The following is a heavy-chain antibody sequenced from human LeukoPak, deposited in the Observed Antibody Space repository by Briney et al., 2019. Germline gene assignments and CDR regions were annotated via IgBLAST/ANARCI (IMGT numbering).Heavy chain of an antibody. J-gene: IGHJ4*02. D-gene: IGHD3-10*01. CDR3: ARDYATMVRGVIMAFDY. CDR2: IYYSGST. V-gene: IGHV4-30-4*01. Sequence: PSQTLSLTCTVSGSSISSGDYYWSWIRQPPGKGLEWIGYIYYSGSTYYNPSLKSRVTISVDTSKNQFSLKLSSVTAADTAVYYCARDYATMVRGVIMAFDYWGQGTLVTVSS. CDR1: GSSISSGDYY.